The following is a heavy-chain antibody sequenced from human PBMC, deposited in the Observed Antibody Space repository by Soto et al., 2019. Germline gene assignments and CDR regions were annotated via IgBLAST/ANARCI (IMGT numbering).Heavy chain of an antibody. CDR2: ISSSGSTI. D-gene: IGHD2-21*02. V-gene: IGHV3-48*03. J-gene: IGHJ6*02. Sequence: GGSLRLSCAASGFTFSSYEMNWVRQAPGKGLEWVSYISSSGSTIYYADSVKGRFTISRDNAKNSLYLQMNGLRAEDTAVYYCARVRIVVVTTYPGDYYGMDVWGQGTTVTVSS. CDR3: ARVRIVVVTTYPGDYYGMDV. CDR1: GFTFSSYE.